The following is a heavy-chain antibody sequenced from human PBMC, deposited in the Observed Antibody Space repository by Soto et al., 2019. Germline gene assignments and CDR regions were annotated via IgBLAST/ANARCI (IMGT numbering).Heavy chain of an antibody. D-gene: IGHD5-18*01. V-gene: IGHV3-30*18. J-gene: IGHJ6*02. Sequence: GGSLRLSCAASGFTFSSYGMHWVRQAPGKGLEWVAVISYDGSNKYYADSVKGRFTISRDNSKNTLYLQMNSLRAEDTAVYYCAKALLDTXMVADSLLQYYYYGMDVWGQGTTVTVSS. CDR2: ISYDGSNK. CDR3: AKALLDTXMVADSLLQYYYYGMDV. CDR1: GFTFSSYG.